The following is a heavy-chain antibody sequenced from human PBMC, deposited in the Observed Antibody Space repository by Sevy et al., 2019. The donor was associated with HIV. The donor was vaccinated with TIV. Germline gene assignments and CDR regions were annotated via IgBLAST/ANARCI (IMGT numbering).Heavy chain of an antibody. CDR1: GFTFDDYA. J-gene: IGHJ4*02. CDR2: LSRHIRTI. D-gene: IGHD5-12*01. CDR3: VKDKVDGDSGYGLFDF. Sequence: GGSLRLSCAASGFTFDDYAMHWVRQAPGKGLEWVSGLSRHIRTIGYADSVKGRFTISRDNARNSLYLQMNSLGAGDTAFYYCVKDKVDGDSGYGLFDFWGQGTLVTVSS. V-gene: IGHV3-9*01.